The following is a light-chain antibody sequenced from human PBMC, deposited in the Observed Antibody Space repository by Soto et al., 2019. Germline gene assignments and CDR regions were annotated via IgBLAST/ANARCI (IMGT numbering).Light chain of an antibody. CDR3: QQYGKSPIT. V-gene: IGKV3-20*01. Sequence: EVVMTQSPATLSVSPGERATLSCRASQNIGFNLAWFQQKPGQAPRLLIYGASSRATGIPDRFSGSGSGTDFSLTISRLEPEDFAVYYCQQYGKSPITFGQGTRLAIK. CDR2: GAS. CDR1: QNIGFN. J-gene: IGKJ5*01.